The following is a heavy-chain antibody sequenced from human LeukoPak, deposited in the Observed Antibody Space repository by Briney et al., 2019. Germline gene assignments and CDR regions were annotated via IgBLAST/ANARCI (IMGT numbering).Heavy chain of an antibody. CDR3: ARGQRWQAFDV. CDR1: GGTFSSDE. J-gene: IGHJ3*01. CDR2: IIPLVETP. D-gene: IGHD2-15*01. V-gene: IGHV1-69*04. Sequence: ASVKVSSKASGGTFSSDEIHWVRQAPGQGPEWLGRIIPLVETPNYSQSFQGRVTITADKSTSTAYMELSSLKFEDTAIYYCARGQRWQAFDVWGQGTMVTVSS.